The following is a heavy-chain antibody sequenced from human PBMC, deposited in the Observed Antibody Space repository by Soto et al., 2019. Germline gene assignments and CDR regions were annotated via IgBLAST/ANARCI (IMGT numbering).Heavy chain of an antibody. Sequence: GGSLRLSCAASGFTFSDYYMSWIRQAPGKGLEWVSYINSSGSTIYYADSVKGRFTISRDNAKNSLYLQMNSLRAEDTAVYYCARVGTGGYYYYYMDVWGKGTTVTVSS. CDR2: INSSGSTI. V-gene: IGHV3-11*01. CDR3: ARVGTGGYYYYYMDV. CDR1: GFTFSDYY. J-gene: IGHJ6*03. D-gene: IGHD1-1*01.